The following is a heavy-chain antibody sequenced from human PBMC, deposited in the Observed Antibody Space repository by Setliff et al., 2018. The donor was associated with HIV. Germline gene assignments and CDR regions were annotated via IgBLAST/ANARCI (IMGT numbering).Heavy chain of an antibody. CDR1: GYSMSGGYY. CDR3: ARDSGGYNYGFAVGSFDY. CDR2: VYYTGST. J-gene: IGHJ4*02. V-gene: IGHV4-61*08. D-gene: IGHD5-18*01. Sequence: SETLSLTCTVSGYSMSGGYYWTWIRQPPGKGLEWIGNVYYTGSTNYNPSLKSRITISIDTSKSQFSLKLTSVAAADPAVYYCARDSGGYNYGFAVGSFDYWGQGALVTVSS.